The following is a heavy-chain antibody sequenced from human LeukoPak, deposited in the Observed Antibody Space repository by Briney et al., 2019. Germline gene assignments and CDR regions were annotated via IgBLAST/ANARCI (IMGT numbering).Heavy chain of an antibody. V-gene: IGHV4-59*08. CDR1: GGSISSYH. D-gene: IGHD3-10*01. Sequence: SETLSLTCTVSGGSISSYHWSWIRQPPGKGLEWIGYIYYSGSTNYNPSLKSRVTISVDTSKNHFSLKLSSVTAADTAVCYCARQRPYYYGSGSYYHDYWGQGTLVTVSS. J-gene: IGHJ4*02. CDR3: ARQRPYYYGSGSYYHDY. CDR2: IYYSGST.